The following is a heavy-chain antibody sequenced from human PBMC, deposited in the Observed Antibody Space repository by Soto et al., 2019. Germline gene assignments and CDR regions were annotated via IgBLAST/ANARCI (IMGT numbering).Heavy chain of an antibody. J-gene: IGHJ5*02. D-gene: IGHD3-3*01. CDR3: ARGSTIFGVVSWFDP. CDR2: INPNSGGT. Sequence: ASVKVSCKASGYTFTGYYMHWVRQAPGQGLEWMGWINPNSGGTNYAQKFQGWVTMTRDTSISTAYMELSRLRSDDTAVYYCARGSTIFGVVSWFDPWGQRTLVTVSS. V-gene: IGHV1-2*04. CDR1: GYTFTGYY.